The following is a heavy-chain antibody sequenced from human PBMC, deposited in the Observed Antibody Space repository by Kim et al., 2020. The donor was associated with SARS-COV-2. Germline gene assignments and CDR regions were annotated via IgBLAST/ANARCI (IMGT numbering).Heavy chain of an antibody. V-gene: IGHV3-33*01. CDR1: GFTFSSYG. CDR2: IWYDGSNK. J-gene: IGHJ5*02. CDR3: ARLVPLYSSSSSWFDP. Sequence: GGSLRLSCAASGFTFSSYGMHWVRQAPGKGLEWVAVIWYDGSNKYYADSVKGRFTISRDNSKNTLYLQMNSLRAEDTAVYYCARLVPLYSSSSSWFDPWGQGTLVTVSS. D-gene: IGHD6-6*01.